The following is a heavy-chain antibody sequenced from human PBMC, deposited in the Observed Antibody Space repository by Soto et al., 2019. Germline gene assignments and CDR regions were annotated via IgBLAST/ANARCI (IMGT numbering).Heavy chain of an antibody. V-gene: IGHV3-21*01. D-gene: IGHD3-9*01. CDR3: ARDGADILAGYYSYSGMDV. J-gene: IGHJ6*02. CDR2: ISSSSTYI. CDR1: GFTFSSYS. Sequence: EVQLVESGGGLVKPGGSLRLSCAASGFTFSSYSMNWVRQAPGKGLEWVSSISSSSTYIYYADSVKGRFTISRDNAKNSLYLQMTSLRAADTAVYYCARDGADILAGYYSYSGMDVWGQGTTVTVSS.